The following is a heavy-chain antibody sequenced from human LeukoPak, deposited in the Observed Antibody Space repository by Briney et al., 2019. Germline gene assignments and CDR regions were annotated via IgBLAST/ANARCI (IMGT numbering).Heavy chain of an antibody. D-gene: IGHD5-18*01. Sequence: ASVKVSCKASGYTFTSYAISWVRQAPGLELEWMGWISGYNGNTKYAQKVQGRVTMTTDTSTSTAYMELRSLRSDDTAVYYCARGYSYGSDYYYGMDVWGQGTTVTVSS. CDR1: GYTFTSYA. J-gene: IGHJ6*02. CDR3: ARGYSYGSDYYYGMDV. V-gene: IGHV1-18*01. CDR2: ISGYNGNT.